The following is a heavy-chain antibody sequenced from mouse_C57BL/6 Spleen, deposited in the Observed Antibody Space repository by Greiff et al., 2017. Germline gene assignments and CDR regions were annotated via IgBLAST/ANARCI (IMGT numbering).Heavy chain of an antibody. J-gene: IGHJ4*01. CDR3: AREEIYDGYSRAMDY. CDR2: IHPNSGST. CDR1: GYTFTSYW. V-gene: IGHV1-64*01. D-gene: IGHD2-3*01. Sequence: QVQLQQPGAELVKPGASVKLSCKASGYTFTSYWMHWVKQRPGQGLEWIGMIHPNSGSTNYNEKFKSKATLTVDKSSSTAYMQLSSLTSEDSAVYYCAREEIYDGYSRAMDYWGQGTSVTVSS.